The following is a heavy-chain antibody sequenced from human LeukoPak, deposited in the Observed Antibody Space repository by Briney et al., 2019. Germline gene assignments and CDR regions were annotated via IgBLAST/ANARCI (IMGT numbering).Heavy chain of an antibody. CDR1: GYTFTSYA. Sequence: ASVKVSCKASGYTFTSYAMHWVRQAPGQRLKWMGWINAGNGNTKYSQKFQGRVTITRDTSASTAYMELSSLRSEDTAVYYCARSYSSGWIEYYFDYWGQGTLVTVSS. J-gene: IGHJ4*02. CDR2: INAGNGNT. V-gene: IGHV1-3*01. CDR3: ARSYSSGWIEYYFDY. D-gene: IGHD6-19*01.